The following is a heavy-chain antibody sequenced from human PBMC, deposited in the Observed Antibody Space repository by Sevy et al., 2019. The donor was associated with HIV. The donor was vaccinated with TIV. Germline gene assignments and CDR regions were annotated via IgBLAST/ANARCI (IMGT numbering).Heavy chain of an antibody. Sequence: GGSLILSCAASGFTFDDYAMHWVRQAPGKGLEWVSGISWNSASIDYADSVKGRFTISRDNAKNSLYLQMKSLRAEETSLYYCARDRDDGYCTNGVCFNFDNWGQGTLVTVSS. D-gene: IGHD2-8*01. CDR3: ARDRDDGYCTNGVCFNFDN. CDR2: ISWNSASI. CDR1: GFTFDDYA. J-gene: IGHJ4*01. V-gene: IGHV3-9*01.